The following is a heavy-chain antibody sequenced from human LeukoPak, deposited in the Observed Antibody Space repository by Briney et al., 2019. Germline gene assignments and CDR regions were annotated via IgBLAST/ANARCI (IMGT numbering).Heavy chain of an antibody. D-gene: IGHD3-16*02. Sequence: GGSLRLSCAASGFTFSSYAMSWVRQAPGKGLEWVSAISGSGGSTNYADSVKGRFTISRDNSKNTLYLQMNSLRAEDTAVYYCAKDWLAFGGVIAPDYWGQGTLVTVSS. CDR3: AKDWLAFGGVIAPDY. V-gene: IGHV3-23*01. CDR1: GFTFSSYA. CDR2: ISGSGGST. J-gene: IGHJ4*02.